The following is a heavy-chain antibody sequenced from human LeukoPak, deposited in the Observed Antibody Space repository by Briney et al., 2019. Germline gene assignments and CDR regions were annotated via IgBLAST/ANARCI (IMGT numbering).Heavy chain of an antibody. CDR1: GDFITASY. D-gene: IGHD7-27*01. Sequence: SETLSLTCTVSGDFITASYWSWIRQPPGKGLEWIGYVYYSGSTECNPSLRSRVTISLEMSKHQFSLNVTSVTAADTAVYYCATNTGTVFDYWGQGALVTVSS. CDR3: ATNTGTVFDY. V-gene: IGHV4-59*01. CDR2: VYYSGST. J-gene: IGHJ4*02.